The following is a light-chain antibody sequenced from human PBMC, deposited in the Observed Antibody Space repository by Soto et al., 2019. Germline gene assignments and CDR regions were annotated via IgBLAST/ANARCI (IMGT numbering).Light chain of an antibody. V-gene: IGKV3-11*01. Sequence: EIVLTQSPATLSLSPGERATLSCRASQSVGYHLAWYQQKPGQAPRLLIYDASNRATGIPARFSGSGSGTDFTLAISSLEPEDFAVYYCQQYYKWPPSAFGQGTKVDI. CDR2: DAS. J-gene: IGKJ1*01. CDR1: QSVGYH. CDR3: QQYYKWPPSA.